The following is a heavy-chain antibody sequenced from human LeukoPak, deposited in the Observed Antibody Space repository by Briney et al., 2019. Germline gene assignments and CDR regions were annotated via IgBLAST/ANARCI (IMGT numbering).Heavy chain of an antibody. D-gene: IGHD2-15*01. CDR2: ISGSGGST. Sequence: GGSLRLSCAASGFTFSSYAMSWVRQAPGKGLEWVSAISGSGGSTYYADSVKGRFTISRDNSKNTLYLQMNSLRAEDTAVYYCATSGDYCSGGSCYSGFDYWGQGTLVTVSS. V-gene: IGHV3-23*01. CDR3: ATSGDYCSGGSCYSGFDY. J-gene: IGHJ4*02. CDR1: GFTFSSYA.